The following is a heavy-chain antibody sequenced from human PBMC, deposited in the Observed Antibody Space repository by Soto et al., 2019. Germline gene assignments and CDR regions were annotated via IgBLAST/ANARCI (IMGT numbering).Heavy chain of an antibody. CDR3: ARVYTTPDY. CDR1: GYTFKSYG. V-gene: IGHV1-18*01. Sequence: ASGKVSCKTSGYTFKSYGITLVRQAPGQGLEXMXXIXPXXXYXXXGQRFQGRVTMTTDTSTSPDYMELRSLSSDDTAVYYCARVYTTPDYWGQGALVTAAS. J-gene: IGHJ4*02. D-gene: IGHD1-1*01. CDR2: IXPXXXYX.